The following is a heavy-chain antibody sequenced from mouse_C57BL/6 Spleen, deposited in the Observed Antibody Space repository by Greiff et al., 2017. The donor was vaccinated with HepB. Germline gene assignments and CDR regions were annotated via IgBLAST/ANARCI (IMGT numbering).Heavy chain of an antibody. D-gene: IGHD1-1*01. V-gene: IGHV1-82*01. CDR2: IYPGDGDT. CDR3: HYGSSSHWYFDV. J-gene: IGHJ1*03. CDR1: GYAFSSSW. Sequence: VQLQQSGPELVKPGASVKISCKASGYAFSSSWMNWVKQRPGKGLEWIGRIYPGDGDTNYNGKFKGKATLTADKSSSTAYMQLSSLTSEDSAVYFAHYGSSSHWYFDVWGTGTTVTVSS.